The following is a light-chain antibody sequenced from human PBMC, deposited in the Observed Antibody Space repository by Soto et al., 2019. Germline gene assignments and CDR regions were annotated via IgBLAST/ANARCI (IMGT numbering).Light chain of an antibody. Sequence: PGERVTLSCRASQRVSSRYLTWYQQKPGQAPRLLLYGSPTRATSIPARFSGSGSGTDFTLTISSLQPEDFAVYYCQQDYNLPLGQGTNVEIK. V-gene: IGKV3D-7*01. J-gene: IGKJ1*01. CDR2: GSP. CDR3: QQDYNLP. CDR1: QRVSSRY.